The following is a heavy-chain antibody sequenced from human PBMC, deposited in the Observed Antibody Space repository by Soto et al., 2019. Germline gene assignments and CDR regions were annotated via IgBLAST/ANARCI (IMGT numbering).Heavy chain of an antibody. D-gene: IGHD3-10*01. Sequence: SETLSLTCNVSGGSIGSGGYYWSWIRRHPGKGLEWIGYIYYSGGTFYNPSLESRLAMSVDTSRNQFSLKLRSVTAADTAIYYCARDSGTGDLDYWGQGTLVTVSS. CDR1: GGSIGSGGYY. J-gene: IGHJ4*02. CDR2: IYYSGGT. CDR3: ARDSGTGDLDY. V-gene: IGHV4-31*03.